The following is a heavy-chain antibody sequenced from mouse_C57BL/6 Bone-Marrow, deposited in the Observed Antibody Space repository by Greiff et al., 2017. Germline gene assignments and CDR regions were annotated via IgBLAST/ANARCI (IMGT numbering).Heavy chain of an antibody. V-gene: IGHV5-17*01. Sequence: EVKLVESGGGLVKPGGSLKLSCAASGFTFSDYGMHWVRQAPEKGLEWVAYISSGSSTIYYADTVKGRFTISRDNAKNTLFLQMTSLRSEDTAMYYCAKDSSGPFAYLGQGTLVTVSA. CDR3: AKDSSGPFAY. J-gene: IGHJ3*01. CDR1: GFTFSDYG. D-gene: IGHD3-2*02. CDR2: ISSGSSTI.